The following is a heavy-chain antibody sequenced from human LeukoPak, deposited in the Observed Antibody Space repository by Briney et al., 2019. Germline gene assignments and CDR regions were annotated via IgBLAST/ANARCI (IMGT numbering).Heavy chain of an antibody. V-gene: IGHV3-15*01. J-gene: IGHJ4*02. CDR1: GFTFSKAW. CDR3: TTGGAEVVAAAGTDY. CDR2: IKSKSDGGTT. D-gene: IGHD2-15*01. Sequence: SGGSLRLSCAASGFTFSKAWMSWVRQAPGKGLEWVGRIKSKSDGGTTDYAAPVKGKFTSSRDETKNTLYLQMNSLKTEDTAVYYCTTGGAEVVAAAGTDYWGQGTLVTVSS.